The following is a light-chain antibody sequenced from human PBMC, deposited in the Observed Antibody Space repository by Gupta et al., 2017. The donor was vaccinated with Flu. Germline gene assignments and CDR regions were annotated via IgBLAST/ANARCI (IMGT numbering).Light chain of an antibody. J-gene: IGLJ3*02. CDR3: QVWDDGWV. CDR2: QDY. V-gene: IGLV3-1*01. CDR1: NFQTKY. Sequence: SYMLTQSPSLSVVPGQTATIPFSGDNFQTKYVCWYQLKEGQSPILVIYQDYRRPSGVSQRFSGSNSGNTAILTISGTQDSDEGDYLCQVWDDGWVFGGGTKLTVL.